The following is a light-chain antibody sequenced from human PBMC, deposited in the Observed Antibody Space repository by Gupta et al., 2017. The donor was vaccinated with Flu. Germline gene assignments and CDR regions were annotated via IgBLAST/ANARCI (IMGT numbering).Light chain of an antibody. V-gene: IGLV1-51*02. CDR3: VTWDTSLTAVL. Sequence: QSVLTHPPSVSAAPGQKVRSSCSRGGSNIGNNDVSWYLQLPGTAPKLLIYENNKRPSGIPDRISGAKSGTSATLGITGLQTGDDAEYYCVTWDTSLTAVLFGGGTKLTVL. CDR1: GSNIGNND. J-gene: IGLJ3*02. CDR2: ENN.